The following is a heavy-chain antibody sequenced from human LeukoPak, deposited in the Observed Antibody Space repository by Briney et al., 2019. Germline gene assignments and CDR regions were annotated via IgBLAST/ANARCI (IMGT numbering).Heavy chain of an antibody. CDR2: ISGSGGST. V-gene: IGHV3-23*01. CDR3: AKAPRLRVNYFDY. J-gene: IGHJ4*02. D-gene: IGHD4-17*01. CDR1: GFTFSSSA. Sequence: PGGSLRLSCAASGFTFSSSAMSWVRQAPGKGLEWVSAISGSGGSTYYADSVKGRFTVSRDNSKNTLYLQMNSLRAEDTAVYYCAKAPRLRVNYFDYWGQGTLVTVSS.